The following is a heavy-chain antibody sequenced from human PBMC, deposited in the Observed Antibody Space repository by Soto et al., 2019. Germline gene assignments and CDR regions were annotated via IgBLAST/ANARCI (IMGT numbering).Heavy chain of an antibody. CDR2: IRWESGSI. CDR3: AKDIVWRSLYYYGMDV. CDR1: GFTLDDYA. Sequence: EVQLVESGGGLVQPGRSLRLSCAASGFTLDDYAMHWVRQAPGKGLEWVSGIRWESGSIGYADSVKGRFTISRDNAKNSLYLQMNSLRAEDTALYYCAKDIVWRSLYYYGMDVWGQGTTVTVSS. V-gene: IGHV3-9*01. J-gene: IGHJ6*02.